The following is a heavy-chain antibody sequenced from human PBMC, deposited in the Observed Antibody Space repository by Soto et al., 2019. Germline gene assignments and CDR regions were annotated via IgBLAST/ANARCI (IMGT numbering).Heavy chain of an antibody. CDR1: GFIFSSFG. Sequence: LRLSCAASGFIFSSFGMHWVRQAPGKGLEWVAHIWYDGSNTYYADSVKGRFTISRDNSRNTVYLQMNSLRAEDTAVYHCVRDLLGSGGHFDYWGQGTLVTVSS. J-gene: IGHJ4*02. CDR3: VRDLLGSGGHFDY. D-gene: IGHD7-27*01. V-gene: IGHV3-33*01. CDR2: IWYDGSNT.